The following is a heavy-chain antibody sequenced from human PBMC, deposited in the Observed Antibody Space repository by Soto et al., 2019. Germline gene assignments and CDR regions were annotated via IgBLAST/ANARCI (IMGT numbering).Heavy chain of an antibody. J-gene: IGHJ4*02. CDR3: ASAAVTGTAGLDF. CDR2: INPNSGGT. Sequence: GASVKVSCKTSGYTFTGYYIHWVRQAPGQGLEWMGWINPNSGGTDYAQKFQGRVTMTRDTSISTAYMELSRLTSDDTAVYYCASAAVTGTAGLDFWGQGTQVTVS. V-gene: IGHV1-2*02. D-gene: IGHD6-19*01. CDR1: GYTFTGYY.